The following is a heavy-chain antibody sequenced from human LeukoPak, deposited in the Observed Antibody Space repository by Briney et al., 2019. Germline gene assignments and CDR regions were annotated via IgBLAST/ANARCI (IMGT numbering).Heavy chain of an antibody. CDR1: GFPFHKYT. CDR2: IKLDGSEK. CDR3: ARHLEVGVYYLDN. V-gene: IGHV3-7*01. J-gene: IGHJ4*02. D-gene: IGHD2/OR15-2a*01. Sequence: PGRSLRLSCIASGFPFHKYTMSWVRQAPGKGLEWVANIKLDGSEKYYLDSVKGRFTISRDNAGNSLFLQMNSLRGEDTAVYYCARHLEVGVYYLDNWGQGTLVTVSS.